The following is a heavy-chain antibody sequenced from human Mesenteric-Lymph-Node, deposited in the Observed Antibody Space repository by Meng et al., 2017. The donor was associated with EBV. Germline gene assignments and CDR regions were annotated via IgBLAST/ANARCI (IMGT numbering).Heavy chain of an antibody. D-gene: IGHD3-22*01. CDR2: INPESGDT. J-gene: IGHJ4*02. CDR1: GYSYHGYY. V-gene: IGHV1-2*06. Sequence: GQLVKVGAELKKPGASVKFSCKASGYSYHGYYIHWVRQAPGQGLEWMGRINPESGDTTYAENFQGRVVMTGDTSVSTAYVELSSLTSDDTAVYYCSQTDYFDNTGYYWGQGTLVTVSS. CDR3: SQTDYFDNTGYY.